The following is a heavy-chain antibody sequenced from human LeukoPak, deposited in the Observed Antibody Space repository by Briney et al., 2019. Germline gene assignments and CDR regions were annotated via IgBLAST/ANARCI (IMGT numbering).Heavy chain of an antibody. J-gene: IGHJ4*02. CDR1: GFTFSSYG. CDR2: ISYDGSNK. V-gene: IGHV3-30*18. Sequence: GGSLRLSCAASGFTFSSYGMHWVRQAPGKGLEWVAVISYDGSNKYYADSVKGRFTISRDNSKNTLYLQMNSLRAEDTAVYYCAKDRSAYCVGGFDYWGQGTLVTVSS. CDR3: AKDRSAYCVGGFDY. D-gene: IGHD2-21*01.